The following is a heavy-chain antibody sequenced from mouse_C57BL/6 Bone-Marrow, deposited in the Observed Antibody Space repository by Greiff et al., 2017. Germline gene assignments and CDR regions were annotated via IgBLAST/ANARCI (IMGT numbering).Heavy chain of an antibody. V-gene: IGHV1-15*01. CDR3: TRDTTVVAYYFDY. J-gene: IGHJ2*01. CDR2: IDPETGGT. CDR1: GYTFTDYE. D-gene: IGHD1-1*01. Sequence: VKVVESGAELVRPGASVTLSCKASGYTFTDYEMHWVKQTPVHGLEWIGAIDPETGGTAYNQKFKGKAILTADKSSSTAYMELRSLTSEDSAVYYCTRDTTVVAYYFDYWGQGTTLTVST.